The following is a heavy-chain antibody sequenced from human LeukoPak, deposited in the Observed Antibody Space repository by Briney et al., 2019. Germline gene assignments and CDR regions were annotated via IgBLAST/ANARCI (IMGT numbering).Heavy chain of an antibody. J-gene: IGHJ4*02. CDR2: MSYNGQIT. V-gene: IGHV3-30*18. CDR3: AKVQLERRELLPNFDS. D-gene: IGHD1-1*01. CDR1: GFTFSSYG. Sequence: GGSLRLSCAASGFTFSSYGMHWVRQAPGKGLEWVAVMSYNGQITYCADSVKGRFTISRDNSQNMLYLQMNSLRVDDTSVYYCAKVQLERRELLPNFDSWGQGTLVTVSS.